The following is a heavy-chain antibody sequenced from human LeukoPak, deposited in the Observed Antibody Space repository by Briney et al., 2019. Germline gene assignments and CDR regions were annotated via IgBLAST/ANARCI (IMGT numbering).Heavy chain of an antibody. CDR1: GFTFSSYG. J-gene: IGHJ4*02. CDR3: AKDIGAVVGTHYFDY. CDR2: IRYDGSNK. V-gene: IGHV3-30*02. Sequence: PGGSLRLSCVASGFTFSSYGMHWVRQAPGKGLEWVAFIRYDGSNKYNADSVKGRFTISRDNSKNTLYLQMNSLRAEDTAVYYCAKDIGAVVGTHYFDYWGQGTLVTVSS. D-gene: IGHD6-19*01.